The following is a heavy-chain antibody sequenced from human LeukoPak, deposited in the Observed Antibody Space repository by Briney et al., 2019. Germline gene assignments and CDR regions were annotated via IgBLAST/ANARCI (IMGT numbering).Heavy chain of an antibody. D-gene: IGHD3-22*01. Sequence: GGSLRLSCAACGLTFSIYDMHWVRQATGKGLEWVSAIGTAGDPYYPGSVKGRFTISRENAKNSLYLQMNSLRAGDTAVYYCARANPYDSSGYYYDYWGQGTLVTVSS. CDR3: ARANPYDSSGYYYDY. CDR1: GLTFSIYD. J-gene: IGHJ4*02. V-gene: IGHV3-13*05. CDR2: IGTAGDP.